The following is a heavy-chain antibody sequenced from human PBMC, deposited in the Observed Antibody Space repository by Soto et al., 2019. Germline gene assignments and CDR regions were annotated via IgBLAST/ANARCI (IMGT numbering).Heavy chain of an antibody. V-gene: IGHV3-30-3*01. J-gene: IGHJ3*02. Sequence: GGSLRLSCAASGFTFSSYAMHWVRQAPGKGLEWVAVISYDGSNKYYADSVKGRFTISRDNSKNTLYLQMNSLRAEDTAVYYCASSNYYDSSGYYYPYPGGAFDIWGQGTMVTVSS. CDR2: ISYDGSNK. CDR1: GFTFSSYA. D-gene: IGHD3-22*01. CDR3: ASSNYYDSSGYYYPYPGGAFDI.